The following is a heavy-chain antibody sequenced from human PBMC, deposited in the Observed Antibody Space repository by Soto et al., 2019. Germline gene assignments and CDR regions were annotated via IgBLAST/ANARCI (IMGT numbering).Heavy chain of an antibody. CDR2: ISYDGSNK. CDR1: GFTFSSYA. J-gene: IGHJ5*02. D-gene: IGHD5-12*01. V-gene: IGHV3-30-3*01. Sequence: PGGSLRLSCAASGFTFSSYAMHWVRQAPGKGLEWVAVISYDGSNKYYADSVKGRFTISRDNSKNTLYLQMNSLRAEDTAVYYCARDEEMATEFDPWGQGTLVTVSS. CDR3: ARDEEMATEFDP.